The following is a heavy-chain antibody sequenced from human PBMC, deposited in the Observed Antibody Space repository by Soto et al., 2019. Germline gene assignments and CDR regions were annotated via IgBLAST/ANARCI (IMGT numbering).Heavy chain of an antibody. D-gene: IGHD3-10*01. J-gene: IGHJ4*02. CDR2: IYYSGST. V-gene: IGHV4-59*01. CDR1: GGSISGYY. CDR3: ARDRAGSGIDY. Sequence: PSETLSLTCTVSGGSISGYYWSWIRQPPGKGLEWIGYIYYSGSTNYNPSLKSRVTISVDTSKNQFSLKLSSVTAADTAVYYCARDRAGSGIDYWGQGTLVTVSS.